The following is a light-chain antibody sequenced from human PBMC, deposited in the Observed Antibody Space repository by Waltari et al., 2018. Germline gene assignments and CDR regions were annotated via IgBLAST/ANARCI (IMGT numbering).Light chain of an antibody. V-gene: IGLV2-14*01. CDR1: SSDVVGHNY. CDR3: SSFSTSSTLLL. Sequence: QSALSQPASVSGSPGQSLSISCPGTSSDVVGHNYASWYQQHPGKAPKLLIYEVTNRPSGVSNRFSVSTTCDAAALTISGLQAEEEGDYYCSSFSTSSTLLLFGGGTKLTVL. CDR2: EVT. J-gene: IGLJ2*01.